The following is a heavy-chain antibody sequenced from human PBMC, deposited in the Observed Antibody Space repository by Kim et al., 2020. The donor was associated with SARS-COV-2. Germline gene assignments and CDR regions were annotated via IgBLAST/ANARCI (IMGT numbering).Heavy chain of an antibody. Sequence: ASVKVSCKASGYTFTSYGISWVRQAPGQGLEWMGWINAYNGNTNYAQKLQGRVTMTTDTSTSTAYMELRSLRSDDTAVYYCARDEARWEVTICGVVMIPDGMDVWGKGTTVTVSS. CDR2: INAYNGNT. D-gene: IGHD3-3*01. J-gene: IGHJ6*04. CDR1: GYTFTSYG. CDR3: ARDEARWEVTICGVVMIPDGMDV. V-gene: IGHV1-18*01.